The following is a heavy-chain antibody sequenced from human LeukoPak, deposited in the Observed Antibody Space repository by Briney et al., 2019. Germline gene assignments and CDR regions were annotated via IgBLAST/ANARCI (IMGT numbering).Heavy chain of an antibody. V-gene: IGHV3-7*01. J-gene: IGHJ4*02. CDR1: GFTFSDYW. CDR2: IKPDGSET. CDR3: ARPIAAAGQDY. Sequence: SGGSLRLSCAASGFTFSDYWMSWVRQAPGKGLEWVANIKPDGSETFFVDSVKGRFTISRDNARNSLYLQMNSLIAEDTAVYYCARPIAAAGQDYWGQGTPVTVSS. D-gene: IGHD6-13*01.